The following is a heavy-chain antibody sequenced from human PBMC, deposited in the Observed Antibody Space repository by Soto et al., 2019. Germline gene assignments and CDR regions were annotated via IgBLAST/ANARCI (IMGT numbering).Heavy chain of an antibody. CDR2: INIGSGNT. CDR3: ARDGGDCGYRLIYYYYIGMDV. Sequence: QVQLVQSGAEEKKPGASVKVSCKASGYAFSSYAMHWVRQAPGQRLEWMGWINIGSGNTEYSQNFQDRITITRDTSASTVYIDLSSLRSADTAVYYCARDGGDCGYRLIYYYYIGMDVWGQGTTVSVSS. V-gene: IGHV1-3*05. CDR1: GYAFSSYA. J-gene: IGHJ6*02. D-gene: IGHD2-21*02.